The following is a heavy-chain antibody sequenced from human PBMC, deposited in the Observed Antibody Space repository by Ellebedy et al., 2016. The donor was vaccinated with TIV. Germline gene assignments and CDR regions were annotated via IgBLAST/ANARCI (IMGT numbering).Heavy chain of an antibody. D-gene: IGHD6-19*01. V-gene: IGHV4-34*01. CDR1: GGSFSGYY. Sequence: SETLSLXCAVYGGSFSGYYWSWIRQPPGKGLEWIGEINHSGSTNYNPSLKSRVTISVDTSKNQFSLKLSSVTAADTAVYYSARRSSVTPEAGIGYWGQGTRVTVSS. CDR2: INHSGST. J-gene: IGHJ4*02. CDR3: ARRSSVTPEAGIGY.